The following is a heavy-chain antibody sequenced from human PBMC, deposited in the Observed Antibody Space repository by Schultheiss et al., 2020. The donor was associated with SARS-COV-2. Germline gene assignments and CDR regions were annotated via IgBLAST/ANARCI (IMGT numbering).Heavy chain of an antibody. Sequence: GGSLRLSCAASGFTFSSYAMSWVRQAPGKGLEWVSAISGSGGSTYYADSVKGRFTISRDNSKNTLYLQMNSLRAEDTAVYYCAKANSSGWIGRNAFDIWGQGTMVTVSS. V-gene: IGHV3-23*01. D-gene: IGHD6-19*01. J-gene: IGHJ3*02. CDR2: ISGSGGST. CDR1: GFTFSSYA. CDR3: AKANSSGWIGRNAFDI.